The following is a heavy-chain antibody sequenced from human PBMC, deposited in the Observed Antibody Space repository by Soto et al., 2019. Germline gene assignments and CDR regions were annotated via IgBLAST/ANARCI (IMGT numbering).Heavy chain of an antibody. CDR3: ARGETTAVTPAGWFDP. Sequence: PSETLSLTCTVSGGSISSYYWSWIRQPAGKGLEWIGRIYTSGSTNYNPSLKSRVTMSVDTSKNQFSLKLSSVTAADTAVYYCARGETTAVTPAGWFDPRGQGTLVTVSS. J-gene: IGHJ5*02. CDR2: IYTSGST. CDR1: GGSISSYY. V-gene: IGHV4-4*07. D-gene: IGHD4-17*01.